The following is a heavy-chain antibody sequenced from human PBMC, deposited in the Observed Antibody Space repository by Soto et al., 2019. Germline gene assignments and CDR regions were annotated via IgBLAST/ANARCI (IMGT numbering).Heavy chain of an antibody. V-gene: IGHV1-58*01. CDR2: IVVGSGNT. D-gene: IGHD1-26*01. J-gene: IGHJ3*02. Sequence: SVKVSCKASGFTFTSSAVRWVRQARGQRLEWIGWIVVGSGNTNYAQKFQERVTITRDMSTSTAYMELSSLRSEDTAVYYCAAESWEPDDAFDIWGQGTMVTVSS. CDR1: GFTFTSSA. CDR3: AAESWEPDDAFDI.